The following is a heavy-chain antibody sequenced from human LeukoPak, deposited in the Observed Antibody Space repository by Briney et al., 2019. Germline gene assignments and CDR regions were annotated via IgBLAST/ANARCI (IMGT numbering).Heavy chain of an antibody. Sequence: PGGSLRLSCAASGFTFSNYAMSWVRQAPGKGLEWIGEINHSGSTNYNPSLKSRVTISVDTSKNQFSLKLSSVTAADTAVYYCARLTGYYFDYWGQGTLVTVSS. CDR3: ARLTGYYFDY. CDR2: INHSGST. D-gene: IGHD4/OR15-4a*01. J-gene: IGHJ4*02. CDR1: GFTFSNYA. V-gene: IGHV4-34*01.